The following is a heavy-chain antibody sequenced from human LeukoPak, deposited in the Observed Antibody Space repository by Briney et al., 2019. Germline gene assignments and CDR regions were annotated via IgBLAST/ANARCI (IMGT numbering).Heavy chain of an antibody. J-gene: IGHJ4*02. Sequence: ASVKVSCKPSGYTFTGYYMHWVRQAPGQGLEWMGWINPNSGGTNYAQKFQGRVTMTRDTSISTAYMELSRLRSDDTAVYYCARSTAVAGTLDYWGQGTLVTVSS. CDR2: INPNSGGT. CDR3: ARSTAVAGTLDY. D-gene: IGHD6-19*01. V-gene: IGHV1-2*02. CDR1: GYTFTGYY.